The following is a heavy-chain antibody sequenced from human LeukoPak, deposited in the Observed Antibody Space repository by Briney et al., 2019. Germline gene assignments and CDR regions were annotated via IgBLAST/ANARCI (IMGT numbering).Heavy chain of an antibody. CDR1: GGSISRHY. V-gene: IGHV4-59*08. Sequence: SETLSLTCTVSGGSISRHYWSWIRQPPGKGLEWIGYIYYSGSTNYNPSLKSRVTISVDTSKNQFSLKLSSVTAADTAVYYCASELDGYNVYWGQGTLVTVSS. CDR3: ASELDGYNVY. D-gene: IGHD5-24*01. J-gene: IGHJ4*02. CDR2: IYYSGST.